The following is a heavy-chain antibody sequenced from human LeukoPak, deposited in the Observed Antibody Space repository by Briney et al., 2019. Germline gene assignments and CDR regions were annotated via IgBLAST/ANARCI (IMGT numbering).Heavy chain of an antibody. CDR1: GFTVSSNY. J-gene: IGHJ4*02. Sequence: GGSLRLSCAASGFTVSSNYMSWVRQAPGKGLEWVSVLYSGGSTYYADSVKGRFTISRDNSKNTPYLQMNSLRAEDTAVYYCARDRRTRYDSSGYYSFGYWGQGTLVTVSS. D-gene: IGHD3-22*01. CDR3: ARDRRTRYDSSGYYSFGY. V-gene: IGHV3-53*01. CDR2: LYSGGST.